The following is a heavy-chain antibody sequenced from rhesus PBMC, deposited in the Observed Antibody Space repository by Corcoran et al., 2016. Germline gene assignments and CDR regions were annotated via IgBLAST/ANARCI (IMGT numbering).Heavy chain of an antibody. CDR1: GGSVSSSNW. V-gene: IGHV4-65*01. CDR2: ISGSSGRT. CDR3: AREHTGYTEH. D-gene: IGHD3-3*01. Sequence: QVQLQESGPGLVKPSETLSLTCAVSGGSVSSSNWWSWIRQPPGKGLEWIGYISGSSGRTYYNPSLKSRVTISTDTSKNQFSLKLSSVTAADTAVYYCAREHTGYTEHWGQGVLVTVSS. J-gene: IGHJ4*01.